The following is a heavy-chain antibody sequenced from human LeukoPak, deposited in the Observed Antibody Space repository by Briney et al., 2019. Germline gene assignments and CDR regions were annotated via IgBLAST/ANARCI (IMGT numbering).Heavy chain of an antibody. D-gene: IGHD5-18*01. V-gene: IGHV4-61*01. CDR1: GGSVSSGSYY. CDR3: ASGEGYSYGYMYDY. J-gene: IGHJ4*02. CDR2: VYFTGST. Sequence: SETLSLTCTVSGGSVSSGSYYWSWIRQAPGKGLEWIGYVYFTGSTNYNPSLKSRVTISVDTSKNQFSLKLSSVTAADTVVYYCASGEGYSYGYMYDYWGQGTLVTVSS.